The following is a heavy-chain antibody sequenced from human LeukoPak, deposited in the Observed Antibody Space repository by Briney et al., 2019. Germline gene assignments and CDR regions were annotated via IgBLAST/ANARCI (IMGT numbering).Heavy chain of an antibody. D-gene: IGHD6-13*01. Sequence: GRSLRLSCAPSGFMFNDYALHWVRQAPGKGLEWVSSISWNSGNMYYVDSVKGRFTISRDNAKNSLYLQMNSLRAEDTAVYYCARGYSSSWRNYFDYWGQGTLVTVSS. V-gene: IGHV3-9*01. CDR2: ISWNSGNM. CDR3: ARGYSSSWRNYFDY. CDR1: GFMFNDYA. J-gene: IGHJ4*02.